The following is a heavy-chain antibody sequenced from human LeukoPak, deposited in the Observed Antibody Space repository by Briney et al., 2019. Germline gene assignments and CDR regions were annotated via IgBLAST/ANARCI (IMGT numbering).Heavy chain of an antibody. CDR3: ARGEVVLDY. Sequence: GGSLRLSCAASGFTFRSYWMSWVRQAPGKGLEWVANIKQDGSEKYYVDSVKGRFTISRDNAKNSLYPQMNSLRAEDTAVYYCARGEVVLDYWGQGTLVTVSS. V-gene: IGHV3-7*01. D-gene: IGHD2-21*01. J-gene: IGHJ4*02. CDR1: GFTFRSYW. CDR2: IKQDGSEK.